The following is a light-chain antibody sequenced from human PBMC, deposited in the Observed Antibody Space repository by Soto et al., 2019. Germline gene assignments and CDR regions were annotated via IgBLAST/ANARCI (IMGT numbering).Light chain of an antibody. CDR1: QTVNSPY. CDR2: GAS. V-gene: IGKV3-20*01. Sequence: EIVLTQSPGTLSLSPGERGTLSCRTSQTVNSPYLAWYQQKPGQAPRLLISGASTRATGIPDGFSVSGSGTEFTLTISRLESEDFAVYYCYQHETSPPTFGPGTKVDIK. J-gene: IGKJ3*01. CDR3: YQHETSPPT.